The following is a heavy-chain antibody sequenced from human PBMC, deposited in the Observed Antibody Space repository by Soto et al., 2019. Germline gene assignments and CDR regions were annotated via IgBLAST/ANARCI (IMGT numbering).Heavy chain of an antibody. D-gene: IGHD2-15*01. CDR3: ARPRYCSGGSCDRTYYYYGMDV. Sequence: GGSLRLSCAASGFTFSSYAMHWVRQAPGKGLEWVAVISYDGSNKYYADSVKGRFTISRDNSKNTLYLQMNSLRAEDTAVYYCARPRYCSGGSCDRTYYYYGMDVWGQGTTVTVSS. J-gene: IGHJ6*02. CDR1: GFTFSSYA. CDR2: ISYDGSNK. V-gene: IGHV3-30-3*01.